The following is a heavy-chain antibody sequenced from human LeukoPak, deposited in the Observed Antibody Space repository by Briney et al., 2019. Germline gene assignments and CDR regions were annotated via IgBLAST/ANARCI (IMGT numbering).Heavy chain of an antibody. Sequence: ASVKVSCKASGYTFTAHYLHWVRQAPGQGLEWMGRINPNSGATVYAQKFQGRVTMTGDTSISTTYMELSRLRSDDTAVYYCAREEDYVADYWGQGTLVTVSS. J-gene: IGHJ4*02. CDR3: AREEDYVADY. V-gene: IGHV1-2*06. D-gene: IGHD3-10*02. CDR2: INPNSGAT. CDR1: GYTFTAHY.